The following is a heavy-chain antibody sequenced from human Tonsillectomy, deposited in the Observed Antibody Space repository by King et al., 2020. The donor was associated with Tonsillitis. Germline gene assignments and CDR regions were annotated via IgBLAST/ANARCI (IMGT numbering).Heavy chain of an antibody. J-gene: IGHJ2*01. CDR2: IDSSSSYI. Sequence: VQLVESGGGLVKPGGSLRLSCAASGFTFSNYSMNWVRQAPGKGLEWVSSIDSSSSYIINGDSLKGRFSTSRDNAKTSLYLQMNSLTADDTAIYYCARGDDSDWRKALGAYFDLWGRGALVTVSS. V-gene: IGHV3-21*01. CDR1: GFTFSNYS. CDR3: ARGDDSDWRKALGAYFDL. D-gene: IGHD4-11*01.